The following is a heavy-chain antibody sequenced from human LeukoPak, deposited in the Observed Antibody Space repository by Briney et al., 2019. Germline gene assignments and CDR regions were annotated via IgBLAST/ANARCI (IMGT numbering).Heavy chain of an antibody. CDR1: GYTFTGYY. CDR3: AREEGWDAFDI. CDR2: INPNSGGT. J-gene: IGHJ3*02. Sequence: EASVKVSCKASGYTFTGYYMHWVRQAPGQGLKWMGWINPNSGGTNYAQKFQGRVTMTRDTSISTAYMELSRLRSDDTAVYYCAREEGWDAFDIWGQGTMVTVSS. V-gene: IGHV1-2*02.